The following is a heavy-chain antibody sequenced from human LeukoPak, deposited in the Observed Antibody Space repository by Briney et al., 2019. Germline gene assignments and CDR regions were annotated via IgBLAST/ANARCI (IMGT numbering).Heavy chain of an antibody. J-gene: IGHJ4*02. Sequence: PGGSLRLSCAASGFTFSSYAMHWVRQAPGKGLEWVAVISYDGSNKYYADSVKGRFTISRDNSKNTLYLQMNSLRAEDTAVYYCARDYYSSGWSPLDYWGQGTLVTVSS. V-gene: IGHV3-30*04. CDR3: ARDYYSSGWSPLDY. CDR1: GFTFSSYA. D-gene: IGHD6-19*01. CDR2: ISYDGSNK.